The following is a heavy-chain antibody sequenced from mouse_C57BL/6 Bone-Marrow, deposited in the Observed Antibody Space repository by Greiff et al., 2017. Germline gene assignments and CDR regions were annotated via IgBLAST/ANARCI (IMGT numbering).Heavy chain of an antibody. CDR2: LDPEDGET. Sequence: VQLKQSGAELVKPGASVKLSCTASGFNIKDYYIHWVKQRTEQGLEWIGRLDPEDGETTYAPKFQDKATITADTSSNTAYLQLSSLTSEDTAVYYCTRSLIYYGTNYWGQGTTLTVSS. D-gene: IGHD1-1*01. CDR1: GFNIKDYY. CDR3: TRSLIYYGTNY. J-gene: IGHJ2*01. V-gene: IGHV14-2*01.